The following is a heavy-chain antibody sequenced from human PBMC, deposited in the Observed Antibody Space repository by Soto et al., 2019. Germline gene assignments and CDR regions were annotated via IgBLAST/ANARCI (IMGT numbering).Heavy chain of an antibody. CDR1: GGTFSSYT. D-gene: IGHD4-17*01. Sequence: QVQLVQSGAEVKKPGSSVKVSCKASGGTFSSYTISWVRQPPGQGREWMGRIITILSIANYAQKFQGSVTITADKSTSTAYMELSSMRSEDTAVYYCARDFHANKDGTVLDPWGEGTMVTVSS. V-gene: IGHV1-69*08. CDR3: ARDFHANKDGTVLDP. J-gene: IGHJ5*02. CDR2: IITILSIA.